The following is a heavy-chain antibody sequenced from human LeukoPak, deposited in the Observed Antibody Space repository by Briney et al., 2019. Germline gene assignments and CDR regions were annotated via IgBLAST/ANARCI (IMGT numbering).Heavy chain of an antibody. J-gene: IGHJ3*02. CDR1: GFTFSTYA. V-gene: IGHV3-23*01. CDR3: AKKRDAFDI. CDR2: LTDSGGTT. Sequence: GGSLRLSCVASGFTFSTYAMGWVRQAPGKRPEWVSSLTDSGGTTYYVDSVKGRFTISRDNSKNTLCLHMNSLRAEDTAMYYCAKKRDAFDIWGQGTVVAVSS. D-gene: IGHD5-24*01.